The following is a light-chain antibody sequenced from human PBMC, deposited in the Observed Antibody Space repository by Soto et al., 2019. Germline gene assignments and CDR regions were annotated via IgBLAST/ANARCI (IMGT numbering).Light chain of an antibody. CDR3: QHRANWPLT. CDR2: DAT. V-gene: IGKV3-11*01. CDR1: QSVSSS. J-gene: IGKJ3*01. Sequence: EIVLTQSPATLSVSPGERATLSCRASQSVSSSLAWYRRKPGQAPRLLIYDATNRASGVPARFSGSGSGTDFTLTISSLEPGDFAVYYCQHRANWPLTVGPGTKVDIK.